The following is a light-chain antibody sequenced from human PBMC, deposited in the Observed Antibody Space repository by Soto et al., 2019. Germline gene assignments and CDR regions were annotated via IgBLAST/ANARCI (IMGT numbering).Light chain of an antibody. Sequence: AIQMTQSPSSLSASVGDRVTITCRASQDIRNELGWYQQRPGKAPKALIYGTSNLQSGVPSRFSGSGFGTDFTITISSLQPEDFATYYCLQDRSYPRTFGQGTKVESK. V-gene: IGKV1-6*01. J-gene: IGKJ1*01. CDR3: LQDRSYPRT. CDR2: GTS. CDR1: QDIRNE.